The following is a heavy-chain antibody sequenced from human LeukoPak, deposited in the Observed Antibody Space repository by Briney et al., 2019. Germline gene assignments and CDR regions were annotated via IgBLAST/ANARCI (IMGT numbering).Heavy chain of an antibody. J-gene: IGHJ5*02. CDR2: MNPSSGDT. CDR1: GYTFTNYD. V-gene: IGHV1-8*01. CDR3: ARHLADFWSGDWFDP. Sequence: ASVKVSCKASGYTFTNYDVNWVRQATGHGLEWMGWMNPSSGDTGYAQNFQGRLTMTRNTSIGTAYMELSSLRSDDTAVYYCARHLADFWSGDWFDPWGQGTLVTVSS. D-gene: IGHD3-3*01.